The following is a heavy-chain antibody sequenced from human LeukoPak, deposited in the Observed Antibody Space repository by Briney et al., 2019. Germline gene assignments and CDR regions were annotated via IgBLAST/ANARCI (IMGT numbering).Heavy chain of an antibody. CDR1: GGTFSSYA. J-gene: IGHJ6*02. CDR3: AALLTGYYIHCYGMDV. V-gene: IGHV1-69*04. D-gene: IGHD3-9*01. Sequence: ASVKVSCKASGGTFSSYAISWVRQAPGQGLEWMGRIIPILGIANYAQKFQGRVTITADKSTSTAYMELSSLRSEDTAVYYCAALLTGYYIHCYGMDVWSQGTTVTVSS. CDR2: IIPILGIA.